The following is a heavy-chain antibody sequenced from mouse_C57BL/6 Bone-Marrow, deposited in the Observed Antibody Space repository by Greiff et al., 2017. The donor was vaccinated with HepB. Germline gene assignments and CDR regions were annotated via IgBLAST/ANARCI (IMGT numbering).Heavy chain of an antibody. CDR3: ARRRIITTVVATRYFDV. D-gene: IGHD1-1*01. V-gene: IGHV1-52*01. J-gene: IGHJ1*03. Sequence: QVQLQQPGAELVRPGSSVKLSCKASGYTFTSYWMHWVKQRPIQGLEWIGNIDPSDSETHYNQKFKDKATLTVDKSSSTAYMQLSSLTSEDSAVYYCARRRIITTVVATRYFDVWGTGTTVTVSS. CDR1: GYTFTSYW. CDR2: IDPSDSET.